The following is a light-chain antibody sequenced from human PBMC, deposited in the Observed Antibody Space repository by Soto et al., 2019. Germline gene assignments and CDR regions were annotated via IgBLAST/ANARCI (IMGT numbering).Light chain of an antibody. CDR3: SSYTSSSTRV. CDR1: SSDVGGYNY. Sequence: QSVLTQPASVSGSPGQSITISCTGTSSDVGGYNYVSWYQQHPGTAPKLMIYEVSNRPSGVSKRFSGSKSGNTASLTISGLQAEDEADYYCSSYTSSSTRVFGGGTKLTVL. J-gene: IGLJ3*02. CDR2: EVS. V-gene: IGLV2-14*01.